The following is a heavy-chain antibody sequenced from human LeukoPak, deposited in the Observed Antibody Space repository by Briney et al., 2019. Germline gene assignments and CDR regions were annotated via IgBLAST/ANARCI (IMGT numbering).Heavy chain of an antibody. V-gene: IGHV4-4*07. CDR1: GGSISSYY. D-gene: IGHD6-13*01. CDR3: ARDRAAAAGTSWFDP. Sequence: SETLSLTCTVSGGSISSYYWSWIRRPAGKGLEWIGRIYTSGSTNYNPSLKSRVTMSVDTSKNQFSLKLSSVTAADTAVYYCARDRAAAAGTSWFDPWGQGTLVTVSS. CDR2: IYTSGST. J-gene: IGHJ5*02.